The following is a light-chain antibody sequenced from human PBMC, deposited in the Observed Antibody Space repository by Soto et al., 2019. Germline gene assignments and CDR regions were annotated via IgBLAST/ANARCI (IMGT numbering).Light chain of an antibody. J-gene: IGKJ1*01. V-gene: IGKV1-6*01. CDR1: QGIRND. CDR3: LQDYNYPWT. Sequence: AIQMTQYQSSLSASVGDRVTITCRASQGIRNDLGWYQQKPGKAPKLLIYAASSLQSGVPSRFSGSGSGTDFTLTISSLQPEDFATYYCLQDYNYPWTFGQGTKVDI. CDR2: AAS.